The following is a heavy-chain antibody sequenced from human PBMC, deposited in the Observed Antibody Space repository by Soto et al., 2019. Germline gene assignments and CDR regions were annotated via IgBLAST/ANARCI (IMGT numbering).Heavy chain of an antibody. CDR1: GFTFSSYG. CDR3: ADSMVRGVITAPLRY. J-gene: IGHJ4*02. CDR2: ISYDGSNK. D-gene: IGHD3-10*01. Sequence: SLRLSCAASGFTFSSYGMHWVRQAPGKGLEWVAVISYDGSNKYYADSVKGRFTISRDNSKNTLYLQMNSLRAEDTAVYYCADSMVRGVITAPLRYWGQGTLVTVSS. V-gene: IGHV3-30*03.